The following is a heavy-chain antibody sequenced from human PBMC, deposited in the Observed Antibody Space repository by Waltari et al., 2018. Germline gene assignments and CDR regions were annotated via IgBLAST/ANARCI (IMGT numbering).Heavy chain of an antibody. CDR1: VYSISSGYY. V-gene: IGHV4-38-2*01. CDR3: ASLTPMVRGARDY. J-gene: IGHJ4*02. D-gene: IGHD3-10*01. CDR2: IYHSGST. Sequence: QVQLQESGPGLVKPSETLSLTCAVSVYSISSGYYWGWPRQPPGKGLEWIGSIYHSGSTYYNPSLKSRVTISVDTSKNQFSLKLSSVTAADTAVYYCASLTPMVRGARDYWGQGTLVTVSS.